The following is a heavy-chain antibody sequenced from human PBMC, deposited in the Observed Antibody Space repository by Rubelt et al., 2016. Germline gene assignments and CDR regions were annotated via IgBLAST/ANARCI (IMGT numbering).Heavy chain of an antibody. CDR3: AGGYGREQQLDNNWFDP. J-gene: IGHJ5*02. CDR2: VSFSGST. V-gene: IGHV4-39*07. CDR1: GGSLNRISYS. Sequence: QLQLQESGPGLVKPSGTLSLTCTVSGGSLNRISYSLCWIRQPPGKRLAWIGSVSFSGSTYYNTSLQGRVPISSEPSKNQFSLRLGAVTAADTAGDYCAGGYGREQQLDNNWFDPWGQGTLVTVSS. D-gene: IGHD6-13*01.